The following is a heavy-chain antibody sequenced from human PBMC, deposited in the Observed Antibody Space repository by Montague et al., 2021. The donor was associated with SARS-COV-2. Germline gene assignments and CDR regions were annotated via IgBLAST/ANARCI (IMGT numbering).Heavy chain of an antibody. CDR3: ATYYDILTGYYIDAFDI. J-gene: IGHJ3*02. CDR2: IYYSGST. Sequence: SKTLSLTCTVSGGSISSSSYYWGWIRQPPGKGLEWIGSIYYSGSTYYNPSLKSRVTISVDTSKNQFSLKLSSVTAADTAVDYCATYYDILTGYYIDAFDIWGQGTMVTVSS. D-gene: IGHD3-9*01. V-gene: IGHV4-39*01. CDR1: GGSISSSSYY.